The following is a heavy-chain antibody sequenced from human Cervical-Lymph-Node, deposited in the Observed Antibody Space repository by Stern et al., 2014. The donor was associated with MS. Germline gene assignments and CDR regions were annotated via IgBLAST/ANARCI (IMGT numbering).Heavy chain of an antibody. D-gene: IGHD6-13*01. CDR3: ARHQGGIAAY. J-gene: IGHJ4*02. Sequence: VQLVESGAEVKKPGSSVKVSCKASGDTFSNLDISWVRPAPGPGPECLGGINPYLGTANYAQMFQERVTFTADESTSTIYMELSSLTSYDTAVYYCARHQGGIAAYWGQGTPVTVSS. CDR2: INPYLGTA. CDR1: GDTFSNLD. V-gene: IGHV1-69*01.